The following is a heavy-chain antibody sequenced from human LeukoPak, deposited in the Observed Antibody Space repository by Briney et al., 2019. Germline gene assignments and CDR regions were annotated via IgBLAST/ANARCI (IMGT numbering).Heavy chain of an antibody. J-gene: IGHJ4*02. D-gene: IGHD7-27*01. V-gene: IGHV3-23*01. CDR2: ISGSGGST. CDR1: GFTFSSYA. CDR3: AKTNWGSDYFDY. Sequence: GGPLRLSCAASGFTFSSYAMSWVRQAPGKGLEWVSAISGSGGSTYYADSVKGRFTISRDNSKNTLYLQMNSLRAEDTAVYYCAKTNWGSDYFDYWGQGTLVTVSS.